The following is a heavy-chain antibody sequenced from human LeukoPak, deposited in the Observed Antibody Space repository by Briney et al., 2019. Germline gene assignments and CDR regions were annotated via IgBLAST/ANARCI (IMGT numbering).Heavy chain of an antibody. CDR2: INPSGGST. V-gene: IGHV1-46*01. Sequence: ASVKVSCKASGYTVTSYYMHWVRQAPGQGLEWMGIINPSGGSTSYAQKFQGRVTMTRDMSTSTVYMELSSLRSEDTAVYYCARNYHYDFYYMDVWGKGTTVTVSS. CDR1: GYTVTSYY. D-gene: IGHD3-3*01. J-gene: IGHJ6*03. CDR3: ARNYHYDFYYMDV.